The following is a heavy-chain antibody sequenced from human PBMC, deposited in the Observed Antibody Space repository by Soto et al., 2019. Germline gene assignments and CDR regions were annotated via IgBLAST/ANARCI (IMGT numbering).Heavy chain of an antibody. Sequence: EVQLVESGGGLVQPGGSLRLSCVASGFTFTSYWMHWVRQAPWKGLVWVSSISNDGSSTSYADPVKGRFTISRDNAKNTLYPQMNSLRAEDTAVYYCARLPNKNPQNWGQGTLVIVSP. V-gene: IGHV3-74*01. CDR3: ARLPNKNPQN. CDR2: ISNDGSST. J-gene: IGHJ1*01. CDR1: GFTFTSYW.